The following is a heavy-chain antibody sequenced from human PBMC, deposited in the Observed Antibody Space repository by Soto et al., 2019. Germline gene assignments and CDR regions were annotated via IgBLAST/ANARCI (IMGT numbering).Heavy chain of an antibody. Sequence: ASVKVSCKASGYTFTSYDINWVRQATGQGLEWMGWMNPNSGNTGYAQKFQGRVTMTRNTSISTAYMERSSLRSEDTAVYYCARGDITSCGVVMYYYYYMDVWGKGTTVTVAS. D-gene: IGHD3-3*01. V-gene: IGHV1-8*01. CDR3: ARGDITSCGVVMYYYYYMDV. CDR2: MNPNSGNT. CDR1: GYTFTSYD. J-gene: IGHJ6*03.